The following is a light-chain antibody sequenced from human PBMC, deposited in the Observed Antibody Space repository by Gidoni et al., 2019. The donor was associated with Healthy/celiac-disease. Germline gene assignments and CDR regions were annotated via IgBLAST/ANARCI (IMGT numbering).Light chain of an antibody. J-gene: IGKJ4*01. V-gene: IGKV3-15*01. CDR2: GAS. Sequence: EMVMTQSQSTLSVSPGERATLSCRASQSVSSNLAWYQQKPGQAPRLLIYGASTRATGIPARFSGSGSGTEFTFTISSLQSEDFAVYYCQQYNNWPPLTFGGGTKVEIK. CDR3: QQYNNWPPLT. CDR1: QSVSSN.